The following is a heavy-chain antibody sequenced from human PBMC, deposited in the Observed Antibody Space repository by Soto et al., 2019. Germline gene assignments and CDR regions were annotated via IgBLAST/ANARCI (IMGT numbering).Heavy chain of an antibody. Sequence: QITLNESGPTVVKPAETLTLPCTFSGFSLTTSGVGVGWIRQSPGKAPEWLALIYWDDDKRYSASLKSRLTITKDNSKNQVVLTMASVDPADTATYYCAHRILRTVFGLVTTTAIYFDFWGQGTPVVVSS. CDR3: AHRILRTVFGLVTTTAIYFDF. CDR1: GFSLTTSGVG. CDR2: IYWDDDK. V-gene: IGHV2-5*02. J-gene: IGHJ4*02. D-gene: IGHD3-3*01.